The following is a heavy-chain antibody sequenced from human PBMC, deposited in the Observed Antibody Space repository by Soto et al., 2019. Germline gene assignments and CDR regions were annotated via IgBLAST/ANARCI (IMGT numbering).Heavy chain of an antibody. D-gene: IGHD6-13*01. CDR1: GFTFDDYA. Sequence: GGSLRLSCAASGFTFDDYAMHWVRQAPGKGLEWVSGISWNSGSIGYADSVKGRFTISRDNAKNSLYLQMNSLRAEDTALYYCAKGLSRIAAAGHTTYYFDYWGQGTLVTVSS. J-gene: IGHJ4*02. CDR2: ISWNSGSI. CDR3: AKGLSRIAAAGHTTYYFDY. V-gene: IGHV3-9*01.